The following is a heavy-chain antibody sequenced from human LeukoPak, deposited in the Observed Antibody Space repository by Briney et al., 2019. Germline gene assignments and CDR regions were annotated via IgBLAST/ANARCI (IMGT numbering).Heavy chain of an antibody. D-gene: IGHD3-22*01. J-gene: IGHJ4*02. CDR3: ARRRRRDYYDSSGYIFDY. V-gene: IGHV4-34*01. CDR1: GGSFSGYY. CDR2: INHSGST. Sequence: TSETLSLTCAVYGGSFSGYYWSWIRQPPGKGLEWIGEINHSGSTNYNPSLKIRVTISVDTSENQFSPKLSSVTAADTAVYYCARRRRRDYYDSSGYIFDYWGQGTLVTVSS.